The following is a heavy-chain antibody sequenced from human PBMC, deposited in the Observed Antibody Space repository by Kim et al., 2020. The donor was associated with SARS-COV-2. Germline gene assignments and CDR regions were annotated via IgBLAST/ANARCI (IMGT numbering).Heavy chain of an antibody. V-gene: IGHV4-30-2*01. Sequence: TYYTPSLKSRVTISVDRSKNQFSLKLSSVTAADTAVYYCARGRTRRFDYWGQGTLVTVSS. J-gene: IGHJ4*02. CDR2: T. CDR3: ARGRTRRFDY. D-gene: IGHD2-15*01.